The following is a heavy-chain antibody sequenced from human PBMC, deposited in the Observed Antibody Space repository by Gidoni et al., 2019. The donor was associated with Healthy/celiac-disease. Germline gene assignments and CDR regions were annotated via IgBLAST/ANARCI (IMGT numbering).Heavy chain of an antibody. V-gene: IGHV1-46*03. CDR1: GYTFTSYY. Sequence: QVQLVQSGAEVKKPGASVKVSCKASGYTFTSYYMHWVRQATGQGLEWMGIINPSGGSTIYAQKFQGRVTMTRDTSTSTVYMELSSLRSEDTSVYYCAREGRDGYTLDYWGQGTLVTVSS. D-gene: IGHD5-12*01. CDR2: INPSGGST. J-gene: IGHJ4*02. CDR3: AREGRDGYTLDY.